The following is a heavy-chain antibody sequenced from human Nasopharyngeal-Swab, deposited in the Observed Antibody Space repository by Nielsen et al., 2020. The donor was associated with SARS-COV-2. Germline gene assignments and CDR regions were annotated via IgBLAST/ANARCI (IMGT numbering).Heavy chain of an antibody. CDR3: VAAAGNNYFDY. D-gene: IGHD6-13*01. Sequence: VRQMPGKGLGWVGIIYPGDSDTRYSPSFQGQVTISADKSISTAYLQWSSLKASDTAMYYCVAAAGNNYFDYWGQGTLVTVSS. V-gene: IGHV5-51*01. J-gene: IGHJ4*02. CDR2: IYPGDSDT.